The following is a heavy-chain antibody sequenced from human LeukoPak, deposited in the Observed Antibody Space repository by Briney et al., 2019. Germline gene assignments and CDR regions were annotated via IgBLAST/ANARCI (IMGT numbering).Heavy chain of an antibody. CDR3: ARGINNWSYFDY. Sequence: SETLSLTCTVSGGSFNSGGYYWSWIRQHPGKGLEWIGYIYHSGSTYYNPSLKSRITISVDTSKNQFSLRLSSVTAADTAVYYCARGINNWSYFDYWGQGTLVPVSS. J-gene: IGHJ4*02. CDR2: IYHSGST. D-gene: IGHD1-20*01. CDR1: GGSFNSGGYY. V-gene: IGHV4-31*03.